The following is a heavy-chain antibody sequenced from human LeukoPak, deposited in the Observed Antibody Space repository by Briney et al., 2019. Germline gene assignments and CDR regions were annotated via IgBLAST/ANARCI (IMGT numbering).Heavy chain of an antibody. CDR2: INHSGST. D-gene: IGHD2-15*01. CDR1: GGSFSGYY. CDR3: ARRRAYCSGGSCYSIKSPNWFDL. J-gene: IGHJ5*02. V-gene: IGHV4-34*01. Sequence: SETLSLTCAVYGGSFSGYYWSWIRQPPGKGLEWIGEINHSGSTNYNPSLKSRVTISVDTSKNQFSLKLSSVTAADTAVYYCARRRAYCSGGSCYSIKSPNWFDLWGQGTLVTVSS.